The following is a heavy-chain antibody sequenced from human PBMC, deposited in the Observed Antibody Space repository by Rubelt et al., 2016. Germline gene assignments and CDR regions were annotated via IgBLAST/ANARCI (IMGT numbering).Heavy chain of an antibody. Sequence: EVQLVQSGAEVKKLGESLKISCKGSGYSFTTYWIGWVRQMPGKGLECMGIIYPGDSDSTYSPSFQGQGTMSADKAIGTGDLQGCSLKALDTAMYYWARLRGIPQGAAFDIWGQGTMVTVSS. CDR2: IYPGDSDS. J-gene: IGHJ3*02. CDR1: GYSFTTYW. CDR3: ARLRGIPQGAAFDI. V-gene: IGHV5-51*01. D-gene: IGHD1-26*01.